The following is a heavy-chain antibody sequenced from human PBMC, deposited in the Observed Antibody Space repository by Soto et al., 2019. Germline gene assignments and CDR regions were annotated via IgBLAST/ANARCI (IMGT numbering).Heavy chain of an antibody. D-gene: IGHD3-9*01. Sequence: GESLKISCKGSGCSFGHYWIAWVRQTPGKGLEWMGLIYPDYSDTRYSPSSQGQVTISADKSVNTAYLQWNNLKASDTAIYYCARRPNDDVLTGYYFDSWGQGALVTVS. V-gene: IGHV5-51*01. CDR1: GCSFGHYW. CDR3: ARRPNDDVLTGYYFDS. CDR2: IYPDYSDT. J-gene: IGHJ4*02.